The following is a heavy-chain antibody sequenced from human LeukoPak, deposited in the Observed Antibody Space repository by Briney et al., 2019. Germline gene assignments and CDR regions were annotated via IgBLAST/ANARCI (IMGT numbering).Heavy chain of an antibody. CDR1: GYTFSNYG. D-gene: IGHD3-22*01. J-gene: IGHJ4*02. CDR2: VSGHNGNP. CDR3: ARGPHYDSTFDY. V-gene: IGHV1-18*01. Sequence: ASVKVSCKASGYTFSNYGINWVRQAPGQGLEWMGWVSGHNGNPNYAQKFRDRVSMTTDTSTSTAYMELRSLRSDDTAVYYCARGPHYDSTFDYWGQGTLVTVSS.